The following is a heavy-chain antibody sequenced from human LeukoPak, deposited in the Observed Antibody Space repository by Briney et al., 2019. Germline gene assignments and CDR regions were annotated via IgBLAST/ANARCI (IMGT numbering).Heavy chain of an antibody. J-gene: IGHJ4*02. CDR3: ARERVCSGWFDY. CDR2: IYTSGST. V-gene: IGHV4-4*07. CDR1: GGSISSYY. D-gene: IGHD6-19*01. Sequence: PSETLSLTCTVSGGSISSYYCNWIRQPAGKGLEWIGRIYTSGSTNYNPSLKSRVTMSVDTSKNQFSLKLRSVTAADTAVYYCARERVCSGWFDYWGQGTLVTVSS.